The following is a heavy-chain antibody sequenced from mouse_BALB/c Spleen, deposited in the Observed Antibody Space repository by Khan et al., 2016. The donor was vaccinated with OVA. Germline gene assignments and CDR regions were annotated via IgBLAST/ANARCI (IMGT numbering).Heavy chain of an antibody. CDR3: AREGAYYRSDGWFAY. D-gene: IGHD2-14*01. CDR2: IIPSNDYT. V-gene: IGHV1-4*01. CDR1: GYTFTTYT. Sequence: VQLQESGAELARPGASVKMSCKASGYTFTTYTIHWVKQRPGQGLEWIGYIIPSNDYTNYNQKFKDRATLTADKSSSPAYMQLSSLTSEDSAVYYCAREGAYYRSDGWFAYWGQGTLVTVSA. J-gene: IGHJ3*01.